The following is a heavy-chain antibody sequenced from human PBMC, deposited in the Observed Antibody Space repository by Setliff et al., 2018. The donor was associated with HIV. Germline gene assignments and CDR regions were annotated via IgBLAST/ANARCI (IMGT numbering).Heavy chain of an antibody. Sequence: SLRLSCAASGFTVSSSYMSWVRQAPGKGLEWVSFIYPGGTTNYADSVKGRFTISRDTSKNTLFLQMNTLRAEDTAVYYCARVRTVAGLKVGFEDYWGQGTLVTVSS. V-gene: IGHV3-66*01. CDR2: IYPGGTT. J-gene: IGHJ4*02. CDR1: GFTVSSSY. D-gene: IGHD6-19*01. CDR3: ARVRTVAGLKVGFEDY.